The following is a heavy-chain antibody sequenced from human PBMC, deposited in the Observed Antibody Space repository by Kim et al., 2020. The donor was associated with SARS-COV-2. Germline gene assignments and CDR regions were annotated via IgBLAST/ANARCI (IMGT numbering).Heavy chain of an antibody. Sequence: DGSNKYYADAVKGRLTISRDNAKNSLFLQMNSLRAEDTAMYYCATAEACYYWGQGALVTVSS. CDR3: ATAEACYY. V-gene: IGHV3-30*02. J-gene: IGHJ4*02. CDR2: DGSNK.